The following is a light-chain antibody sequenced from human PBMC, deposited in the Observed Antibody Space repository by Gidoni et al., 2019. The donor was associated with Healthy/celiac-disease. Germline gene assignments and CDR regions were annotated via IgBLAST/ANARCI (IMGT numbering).Light chain of an antibody. CDR3: QHYYNYPYT. J-gene: IGKJ2*01. CDR2: AAS. CDR1: QGISSY. V-gene: IGKV1-8*01. Sequence: AIRMTQSPSSLSASTGDRVTITCRASQGISSYLAWYQQKPGKAPNLLVYAASTLQSGVPPRFSGSGSGTDFTLTISCLQSEDFATYYCQHYYNYPYTFGQGTKLEIK.